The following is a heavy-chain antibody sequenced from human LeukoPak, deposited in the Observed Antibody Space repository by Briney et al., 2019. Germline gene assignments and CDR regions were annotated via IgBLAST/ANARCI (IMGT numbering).Heavy chain of an antibody. CDR2: MNPNSGNT. V-gene: IGHV1-8*03. J-gene: IGHJ4*02. D-gene: IGHD1-26*01. Sequence: ASVKVSCKASGYTFTNYYLHWVRQAPGQGLEWMGWMNPNSGNTGYAQKFQGRVTITRNTSISTAYMELSSLRSEGTAVYYCARLSRIVGYDYWGQGTLVTVSS. CDR3: ARLSRIVGYDY. CDR1: GYTFTNYY.